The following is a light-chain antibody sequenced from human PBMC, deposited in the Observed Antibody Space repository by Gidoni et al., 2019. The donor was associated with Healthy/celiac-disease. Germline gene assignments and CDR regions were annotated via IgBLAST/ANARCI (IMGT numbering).Light chain of an antibody. CDR3: QQRSL. CDR2: DAS. CDR1: QSVSSY. V-gene: IGKV3-11*01. J-gene: IGKJ2*01. Sequence: EIGLTQSPATLSFSPGERAPLSCRASQSVSSYLAWYQQKPGQAPRLLIYDASNRATGIPARFSGSGSGTDFTLTISSLEPEDFAVYYCQQRSLLXQXTKLEIK.